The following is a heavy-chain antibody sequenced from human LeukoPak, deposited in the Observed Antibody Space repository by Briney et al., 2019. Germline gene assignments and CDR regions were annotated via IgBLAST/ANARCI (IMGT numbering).Heavy chain of an antibody. CDR2: IISISTYL. CDR3: ARASAYYYGSSGYYYDYYYGMDV. J-gene: IGHJ6*02. V-gene: IGHV3-21*01. D-gene: IGHD3-22*01. Sequence: PGGSLRLSCAASAFTFSSNSMNWVRQAPGKGLEWVSSIISISTYLYYAGSVRGLFSISRDNAKITLYLQMNSLRAEDTAVYYCARASAYYYGSSGYYYDYYYGMDVWGQGTTVTVSS. CDR1: AFTFSSNS.